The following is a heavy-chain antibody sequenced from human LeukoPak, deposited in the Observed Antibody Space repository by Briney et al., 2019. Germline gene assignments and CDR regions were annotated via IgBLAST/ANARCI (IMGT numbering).Heavy chain of an antibody. J-gene: IGHJ4*02. CDR1: GSLFTSYW. V-gene: IGHV5-51*01. Sequence: GESLKISCTAAGSLFTSYWIGWVRQMPGKGLEWMGIIYPGDSDTRYSPSFQGQVTISADKSISTAYLQWSRLKASDTAMYYCARQASAGYSYGLDYWGQGTLVTVSS. CDR3: ARQASAGYSYGLDY. D-gene: IGHD5-18*01. CDR2: IYPGDSDT.